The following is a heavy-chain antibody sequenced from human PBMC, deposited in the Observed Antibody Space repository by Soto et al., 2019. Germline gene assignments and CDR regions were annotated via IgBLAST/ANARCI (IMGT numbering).Heavy chain of an antibody. J-gene: IGHJ5*02. CDR2: IYPGYSDT. V-gene: IGHV5-51*01. CDR1: GYSFTSYW. D-gene: IGHD6-13*01. CDR3: AGVAAAGSYNWFDP. Sequence: PGESPNISCKCSGYSFTSYWIGWVRQMPGKGLGGMGIIYPGYSDTRYSPPFHAQVTISADKSISTAYLQWSSLKASDTAMYYCAGVAAAGSYNWFDPWGQGTLVTVSS.